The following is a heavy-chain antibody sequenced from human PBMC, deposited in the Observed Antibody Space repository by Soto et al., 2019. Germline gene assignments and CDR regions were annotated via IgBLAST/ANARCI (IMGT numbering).Heavy chain of an antibody. Sequence: GESLKISCTGSGYSITIYLIGWVRQMTGKGLEWMGIIYPGDSDTRYSPSFQGQVTISADKSISTAYLQWSSLKASDTAMYYCARHLTTSYYYYYYMDVWGKGTTVTVSS. CDR2: IYPGDSDT. D-gene: IGHD3-3*01. CDR3: ARHLTTSYYYYYYMDV. V-gene: IGHV5-51*01. CDR1: GYSITIYL. J-gene: IGHJ6*03.